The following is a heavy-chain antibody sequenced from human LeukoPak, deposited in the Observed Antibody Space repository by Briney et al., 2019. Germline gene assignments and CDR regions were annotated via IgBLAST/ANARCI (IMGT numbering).Heavy chain of an antibody. CDR3: ARERPPFGISYYYDSSGYSPSDY. D-gene: IGHD3-22*01. Sequence: ASVKVSCKASGYTFTSYYMHWVRQAPGQGLEWMGIINPSGCSTSYAQKFQGRVTMTRDTSTSTVYMELSRLRSEDTAVYYCARERPPFGISYYYDSSGYSPSDYWGQGTLVTVSS. J-gene: IGHJ4*02. CDR1: GYTFTSYY. V-gene: IGHV1-46*01. CDR2: INPSGCST.